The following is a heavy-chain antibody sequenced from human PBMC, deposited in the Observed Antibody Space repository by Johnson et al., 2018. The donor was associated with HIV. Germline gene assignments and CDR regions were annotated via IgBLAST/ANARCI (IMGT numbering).Heavy chain of an antibody. D-gene: IGHD6-19*01. CDR3: ARAGYSSGWLTFYI. CDR2: ISSNTNAI. J-gene: IGHJ3*02. Sequence: VQLVESGGGVARPGGSLRLSCAASGFTFDNYGMNWVRQVPGTGLLEWVSYISSNTNAIYYADSVNGRFTPSRDKDTNSLYLQINSLRADDTAVYYCARAGYSSGWLTFYIWGQGTMVTVSS. V-gene: IGHV3-48*01. CDR1: GFTFDNYG.